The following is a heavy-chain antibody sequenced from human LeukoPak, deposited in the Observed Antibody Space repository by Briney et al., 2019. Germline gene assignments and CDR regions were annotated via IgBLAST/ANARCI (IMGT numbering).Heavy chain of an antibody. Sequence: KPSETLSLTCTVSGGSISSGSYYWSWIRQPAGKGLEWIGRIYTSGSTNYNSSLKSRVTISVDTSKNQFSLKLSSMTAADTAVYYCARFPCSGDSCYFGIRAFDVWGQGTMVTVSS. CDR3: ARFPCSGDSCYFGIRAFDV. CDR2: IYTSGST. CDR1: GGSISSGSYY. J-gene: IGHJ3*01. D-gene: IGHD2-15*01. V-gene: IGHV4-61*02.